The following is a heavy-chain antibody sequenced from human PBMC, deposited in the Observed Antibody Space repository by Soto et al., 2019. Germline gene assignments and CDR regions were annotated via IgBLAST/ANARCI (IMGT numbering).Heavy chain of an antibody. CDR1: GFTFSSYG. CDR2: IWYDGSNK. V-gene: IGHV3-33*01. CDR3: AREVGKGIAAPTDY. J-gene: IGHJ4*02. Sequence: SLSLSCAGSGFTFSSYGMHWVRQAPGKGLEWVAVIWYDGSNKYYADSVKGRFTISRDNSKNTLYLQMNSLRAEDTAVYYCAREVGKGIAAPTDYWGQGTLVTVSS. D-gene: IGHD6-13*01.